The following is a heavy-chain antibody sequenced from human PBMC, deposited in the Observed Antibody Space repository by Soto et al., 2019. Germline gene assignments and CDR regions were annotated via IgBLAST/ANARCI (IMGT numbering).Heavy chain of an antibody. D-gene: IGHD3-9*01. CDR2: ISAYNGNT. CDR3: ARDIPNHPRYFDWLFTTKFDY. CDR1: GYTFTSYG. J-gene: IGHJ4*02. Sequence: GASVKVSCKASGYTFTSYGISWVRQAPGQGLEWMGWISAYNGNTNYAQKLQGRVTMTTDTSTSTAYMELRSLRSDDTAVYYCARDIPNHPRYFDWLFTTKFDYWGQGTLVTVSS. V-gene: IGHV1-18*01.